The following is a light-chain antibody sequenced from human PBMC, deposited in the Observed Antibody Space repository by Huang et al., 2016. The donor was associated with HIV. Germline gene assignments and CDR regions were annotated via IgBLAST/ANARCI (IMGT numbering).Light chain of an antibody. CDR3: QQYYITPWT. Sequence: IVMTQSPDSLAVSLGERATINCKSSQSVLYSSNNKNYLAWYQQKPGQPPKLLIYWASTRESGVPDRFRGSGSGTDFTLTISSLQAEDVAFYYCQQYYITPWTFGQGTKVEIK. V-gene: IGKV4-1*01. J-gene: IGKJ1*01. CDR1: QSVLYSSNNKNY. CDR2: WAS.